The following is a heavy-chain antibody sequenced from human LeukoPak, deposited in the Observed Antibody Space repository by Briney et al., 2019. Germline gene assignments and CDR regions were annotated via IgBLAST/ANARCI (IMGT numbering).Heavy chain of an antibody. CDR1: GGSISSSSYY. CDR2: IYHSGST. D-gene: IGHD6-13*01. V-gene: IGHV4-39*07. J-gene: IGHJ4*02. Sequence: SQTLSLACTVSGGSISSSSYYWGWIRQPPGKGLEWIGSIYHSGSTYYNPSLKSRVTISVDRSKNQFSLKLSSVTAADTAVYYCARGYSSSWLDYWGQGTLVTVSS. CDR3: ARGYSSSWLDY.